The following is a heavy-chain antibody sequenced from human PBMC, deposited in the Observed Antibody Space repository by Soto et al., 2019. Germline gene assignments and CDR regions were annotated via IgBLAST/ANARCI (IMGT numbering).Heavy chain of an antibody. CDR3: ARSGYCSSTSCYLDY. J-gene: IGHJ4*02. CDR1: GGSISSGGYY. Sequence: SETLSLTCTVSGGSISSGGYYWSWIRQHPGKGLEWIGYIYYSGSTYYNPSLKSRVTISVDTSKNQFSLKLSSVTAADTAVYYCARSGYCSSTSCYLDYWGQGTLVTSP. D-gene: IGHD2-2*01. V-gene: IGHV4-31*03. CDR2: IYYSGST.